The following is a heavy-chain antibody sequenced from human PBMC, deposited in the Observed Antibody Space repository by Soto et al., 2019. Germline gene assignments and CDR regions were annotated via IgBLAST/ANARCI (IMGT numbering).Heavy chain of an antibody. CDR2: ISGSGGST. CDR1: GFTFSSYA. Sequence: EVQLLASGGGLVQPGGSLRLSCAASGFTFSSYAMRWVRQAPVKGLEWVSAISGSGGSTYYADSVKGRFTISRDNSKNTLYLQMNSLRAEDTAVYYCARLGSGSYYDYWGQGTLVTVSS. J-gene: IGHJ4*02. CDR3: ARLGSGSYYDY. D-gene: IGHD1-26*01. V-gene: IGHV3-23*01.